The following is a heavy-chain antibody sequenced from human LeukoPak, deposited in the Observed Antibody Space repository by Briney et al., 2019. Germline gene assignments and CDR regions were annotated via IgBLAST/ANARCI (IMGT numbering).Heavy chain of an antibody. Sequence: GAPVKVSCKASGYTFTSYGISWVRQAPGQGLEWMGWISLYNGNTKYAQKLQGRVTLTTDTSTSTAYMELRSLRSGDTAVYYCARDEQWLVDYWGQGTLVTVSS. CDR3: ARDEQWLVDY. CDR1: GYTFTSYG. J-gene: IGHJ4*02. CDR2: ISLYNGNT. V-gene: IGHV1-18*01. D-gene: IGHD6-19*01.